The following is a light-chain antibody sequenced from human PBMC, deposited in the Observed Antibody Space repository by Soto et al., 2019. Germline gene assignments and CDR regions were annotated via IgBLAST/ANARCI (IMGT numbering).Light chain of an antibody. CDR1: QSVSSN. CDR3: QQYGRPVT. Sequence: EIVLTQSPATLALSPGERATLSCRASQSVSSNLAWYQQKPGQAPRLLIYGASTRATGIPARFSGSGSGTDFTLTISRLEPEDFAVYYCQQYGRPVTFGGGTKVDIK. J-gene: IGKJ4*01. CDR2: GAS. V-gene: IGKV3-20*01.